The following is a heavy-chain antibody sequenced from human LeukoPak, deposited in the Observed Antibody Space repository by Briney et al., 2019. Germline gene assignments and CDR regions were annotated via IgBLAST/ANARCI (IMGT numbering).Heavy chain of an antibody. V-gene: IGHV4-30-2*01. CDR3: ASGMTTVGRRLPPPIYFDY. CDR1: GGSISSGGYY. Sequence: SETLSLTCTVSGGSISSGGYYWSWIRQPPGKGLEWIGYIYHSGSTYYNPSLKSRVTISVDRSKNQFSLKLSSVTAADTAVYYCASGMTTVGRRLPPPIYFDYWGQGTLVTVSS. D-gene: IGHD4-23*01. J-gene: IGHJ4*02. CDR2: IYHSGST.